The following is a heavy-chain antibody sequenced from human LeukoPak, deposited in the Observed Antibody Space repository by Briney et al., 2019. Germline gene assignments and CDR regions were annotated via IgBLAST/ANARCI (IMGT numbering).Heavy chain of an antibody. CDR2: IYYSGST. Sequence: SETLSLTCTVSGGSISSYYWSWIRQPRGKGLEWIGYIYYSGSTNYNPSLKSRVTISVDTSKNQFSLKLSSVTAADTAVYYCARVGGFSGFYYYYYMDVWGKGTTVTVSS. CDR1: GGSISSYY. J-gene: IGHJ6*03. CDR3: ARVGGFSGFYYYYYMDV. V-gene: IGHV4-59*01. D-gene: IGHD3-10*01.